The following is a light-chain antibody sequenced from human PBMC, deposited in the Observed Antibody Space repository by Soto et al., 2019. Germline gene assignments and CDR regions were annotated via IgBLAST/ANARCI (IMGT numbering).Light chain of an antibody. CDR3: QQHGSSPFT. CDR1: QSVSDNY. CDR2: GAS. J-gene: IGKJ3*01. Sequence: EIVLTQSPGTLSLSPGERATLSCRASQSVSDNYLAWYQQKAGQAPRLLIYGASTRATGIPDRFSGSGSGTDFTLTISRLEPEDFAVYFCQQHGSSPFTFGPGTKVDI. V-gene: IGKV3-20*01.